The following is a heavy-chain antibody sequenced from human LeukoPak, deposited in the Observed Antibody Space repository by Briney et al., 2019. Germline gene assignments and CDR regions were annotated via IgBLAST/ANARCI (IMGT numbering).Heavy chain of an antibody. J-gene: IGHJ4*02. CDR2: INAGNGNT. CDR1: GYTSTNYA. Sequence: ASVKVSCKASGYTSTNYAMHWVRQAPGQRPEWMGWINAGNGNTEYSQKFQDRVTITRDISANTAYMELSSLRSEDTAVYYCARDLGNYVVYWGQGTLVTVSS. V-gene: IGHV1-3*01. D-gene: IGHD1-26*01. CDR3: ARDLGNYVVY.